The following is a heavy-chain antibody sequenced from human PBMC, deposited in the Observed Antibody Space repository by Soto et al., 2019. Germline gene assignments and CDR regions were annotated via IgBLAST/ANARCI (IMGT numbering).Heavy chain of an antibody. CDR2: IYPGDSDT. CDR1: GYSFTSYW. D-gene: IGHD3-9*01. CDR3: ARRAGRYDILTGYSRWAFDI. Sequence: ESLKISCTGCGYSFTSYWIGWVRQKPGKGLEWMGIIYPGDSDTRYSPSFQGQVTISADKSISTAYLQWSSLKASDTAMYYCARRAGRYDILTGYSRWAFDIWGQGTMVTVSS. V-gene: IGHV5-51*01. J-gene: IGHJ3*02.